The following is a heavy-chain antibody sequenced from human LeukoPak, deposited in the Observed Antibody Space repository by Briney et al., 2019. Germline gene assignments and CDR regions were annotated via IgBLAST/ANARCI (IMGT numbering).Heavy chain of an antibody. CDR1: GFTFSSYG. CDR2: IWYDGSNK. CDR3: AKLLTSGYYSTLYYYGLDV. D-gene: IGHD3-3*01. J-gene: IGHJ6*02. Sequence: GRSLRLSCAASGFTFSSYGMHWVRQAPGKGLEWVAVIWYDGSNKYYADSVKGRFTISRDNSKNSLSLQLSGLRADDTAVYFCAKLLTSGYYSTLYYYGLDVWGPGTTVTVSS. V-gene: IGHV3-33*06.